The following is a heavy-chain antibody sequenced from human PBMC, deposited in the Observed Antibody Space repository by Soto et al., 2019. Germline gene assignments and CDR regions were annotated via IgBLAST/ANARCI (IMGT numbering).Heavy chain of an antibody. J-gene: IGHJ5*02. Sequence: EVQLVESGGGLVKPGGSLRLSCAASGFTFSNAWMSWVRQAPGKGLEWVGRIKSKTDGGTTDYAAPVKGRFTISRDDSKNTLYLQMNSLKTEDTAVYYCTTDSSPYDFGSGYQGGGDNWFDPWGQGTLVTVSS. D-gene: IGHD3-3*01. V-gene: IGHV3-15*01. CDR1: GFTFSNAW. CDR3: TTDSSPYDFGSGYQGGGDNWFDP. CDR2: IKSKTDGGTT.